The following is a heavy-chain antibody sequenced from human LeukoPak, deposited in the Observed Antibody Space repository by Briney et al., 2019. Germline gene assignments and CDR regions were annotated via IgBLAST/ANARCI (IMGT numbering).Heavy chain of an antibody. CDR1: GFTFSSYA. D-gene: IGHD6-13*01. CDR2: IRYDGSNK. Sequence: GGSLRLSCAASGFTFSSYAMHWVRQAPGKGLEWVAFIRYDGSNKYYADSVKGRFTISRDNSKNTLYLQMNSLRAEDTAVYYCAKDRGVQQLGVFDYWGQGTLATVSS. J-gene: IGHJ4*02. V-gene: IGHV3-30*02. CDR3: AKDRGVQQLGVFDY.